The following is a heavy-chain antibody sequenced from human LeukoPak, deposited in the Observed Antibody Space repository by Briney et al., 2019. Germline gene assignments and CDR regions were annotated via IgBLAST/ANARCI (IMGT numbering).Heavy chain of an antibody. J-gene: IGHJ6*02. D-gene: IGHD3-9*01. Sequence: GASVKVSCKASGYTFTGYYMHWVRQAPGQGLEWMGWINPNSGGTNYAQKFQGRVTMTRDTSISTAYMELSRLRSDDTAVYYCASPYDILTGPWDNYYYYGMDVWGQGTTVTVSS. CDR3: ASPYDILTGPWDNYYYYGMDV. CDR2: INPNSGGT. CDR1: GYTFTGYY. V-gene: IGHV1-2*02.